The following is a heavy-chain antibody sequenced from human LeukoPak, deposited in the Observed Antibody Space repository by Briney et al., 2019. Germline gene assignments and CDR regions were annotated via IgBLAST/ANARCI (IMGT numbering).Heavy chain of an antibody. J-gene: IGHJ4*02. CDR2: T. Sequence: TYYADFVKGRFTISRDNSKDTLYLQMKSLRADDTAIYYCAKERQVGATPVDYWGQGYLATVSS. CDR3: AKERQVGATPVDY. D-gene: IGHD1-26*01. V-gene: IGHV3-NL1*01.